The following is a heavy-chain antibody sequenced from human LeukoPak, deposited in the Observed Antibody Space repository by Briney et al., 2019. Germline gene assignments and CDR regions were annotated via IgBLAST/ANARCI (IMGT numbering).Heavy chain of an antibody. D-gene: IGHD3-16*01. CDR1: GFTFSSYG. CDR3: VRGGFMHAFDI. Sequence: GGSLRLSCAASGFTFSSYGMHWVRQAPGKGLEWVAVISYDGSNKYYADSVKGRFTISRDNSKNTLYLQMNSLRAEDTAVYYCVRGGFMHAFDIWGQGTKVTVSS. V-gene: IGHV3-30*03. J-gene: IGHJ3*02. CDR2: ISYDGSNK.